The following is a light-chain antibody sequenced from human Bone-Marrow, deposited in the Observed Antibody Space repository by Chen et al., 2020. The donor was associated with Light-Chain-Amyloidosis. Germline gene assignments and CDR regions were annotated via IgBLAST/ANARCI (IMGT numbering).Light chain of an antibody. CDR3: QQYKSYPPMYT. V-gene: IGKV1-5*01. J-gene: IGKJ2*01. Sequence: DIQMTQSPSTLSASVGDRVTITCRASQSVSSGLAWYQQKPGKAPKLLIYDASSLESGVPSRFSGSGSGTEFTLTISSLQPDDFATYYCQQYKSYPPMYTFGQGTKLEIK. CDR2: DAS. CDR1: QSVSSG.